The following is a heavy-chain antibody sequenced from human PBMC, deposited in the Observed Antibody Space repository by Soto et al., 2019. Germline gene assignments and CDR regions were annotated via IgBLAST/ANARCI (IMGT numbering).Heavy chain of an antibody. J-gene: IGHJ4*02. D-gene: IGHD5-18*01. CDR3: AKGEFSFGPNSLYSFDY. CDR1: GFTFNNYV. CDR2: LSSSGGST. V-gene: IGHV3-23*01. Sequence: VQLLDSGGGLVQPGGSLRLSCAASGFTFNNYVMSWVRQAPGKGLEWVSALSSSGGSTYYADSVKGRFAISRVTSKNTLYLQMNSLRAEDTAVYYCAKGEFSFGPNSLYSFDYWGQGTLVAVSS.